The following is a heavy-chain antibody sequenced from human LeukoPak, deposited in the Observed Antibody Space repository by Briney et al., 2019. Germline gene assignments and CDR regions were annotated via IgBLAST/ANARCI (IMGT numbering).Heavy chain of an antibody. CDR1: GFTFSSYG. CDR3: AKGVRGIAAADDAFDI. CDR2: IRYDGSNK. Sequence: GGSLRLSCAASGFTFSSYGMHWVRQAPGKGLEWVAFIRYDGSNKYYADSVKGRFTISRDNSKNTLYLQMNSLRAEDTAVYYCAKGVRGIAAADDAFDIWGQGTMVTVSS. D-gene: IGHD6-13*01. V-gene: IGHV3-30*02. J-gene: IGHJ3*02.